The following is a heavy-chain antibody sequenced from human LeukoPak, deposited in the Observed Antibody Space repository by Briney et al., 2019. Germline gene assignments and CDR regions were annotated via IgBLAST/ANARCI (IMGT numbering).Heavy chain of an antibody. CDR3: ARLKDDVTKFDY. CDR2: INQDVSRI. V-gene: IGHV3-7*01. CDR1: GFSFSRYW. Sequence: GESLKISCAGSGFSFSRYWMAWVRQAPGKGLEWVASINQDVSRIHYVDSVKGRFTISRDNAKSSLFLQMTSLRVEDTAVYYCARLKDDVTKFDYWGQGTLVTVSS. D-gene: IGHD2-8*01. J-gene: IGHJ4*02.